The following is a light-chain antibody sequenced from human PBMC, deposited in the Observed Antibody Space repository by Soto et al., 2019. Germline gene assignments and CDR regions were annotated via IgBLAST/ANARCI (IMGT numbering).Light chain of an antibody. CDR1: QDVSKY. CDR2: DAS. CDR3: QQYSNLIT. Sequence: DIQMTQCPSSLSASVGDRVTMTCQASQDVSKYLNWDQQKLVKAPKLLIYDASNLETGVPSRFSGSGSGTYFSFTISSLQPEDFATYYCQQYSNLITFGQGTRLEIK. V-gene: IGKV1-33*01. J-gene: IGKJ5*01.